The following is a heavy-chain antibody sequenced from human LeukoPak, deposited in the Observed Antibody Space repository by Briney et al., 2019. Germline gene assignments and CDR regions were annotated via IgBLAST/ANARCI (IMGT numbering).Heavy chain of an antibody. V-gene: IGHV4-31*03. CDR3: ARVRPLGWFDP. CDR1: GGSISSGGYF. D-gene: IGHD3-10*01. Sequence: SETLSLTCTVSGGSISSGGYFWSWIREHPGKGLEWIGYIFYSGSTYYNPSLKSRVTISVDTSRNQFSLNLSSVTAADTAVYYCARVRPLGWFDPWGQGTPVTVSS. J-gene: IGHJ5*02. CDR2: IFYSGST.